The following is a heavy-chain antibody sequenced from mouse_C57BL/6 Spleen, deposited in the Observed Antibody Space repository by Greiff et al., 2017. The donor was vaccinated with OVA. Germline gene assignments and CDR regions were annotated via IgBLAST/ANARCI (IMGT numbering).Heavy chain of an antibody. J-gene: IGHJ4*01. CDR2: IWRGGST. V-gene: IGHV2-5*01. D-gene: IGHD1-1*01. CDR1: GFSLTSYG. CDR3: AKNSPIYYYGSSSLFYAMDY. Sequence: QVQLQQSGPGLVQPSQSLSITCTVSGFSLTSYGVHWVRQSPGKGLEWLGVIWRGGSTDYNAAFMSRLSITKDNSKSQVFFKMNSLQADDTAIYYCAKNSPIYYYGSSSLFYAMDYWGQGTSVTVSS.